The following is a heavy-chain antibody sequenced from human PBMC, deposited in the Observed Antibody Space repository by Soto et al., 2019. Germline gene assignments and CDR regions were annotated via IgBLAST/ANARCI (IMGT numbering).Heavy chain of an antibody. CDR2: IYYSGST. Sequence: SETLSLTCTVSGGSISSSSYYWGWFRQPPGKGLEWIGSIYYSGSTYYNPSLKSRVTISVDTSKNQFSLKLSSVTAADTAVYYCASPVIGCSGGSCYSTNWFDPWGQGTLVTVSS. D-gene: IGHD2-15*01. CDR1: GGSISSSSYY. CDR3: ASPVIGCSGGSCYSTNWFDP. V-gene: IGHV4-39*01. J-gene: IGHJ5*02.